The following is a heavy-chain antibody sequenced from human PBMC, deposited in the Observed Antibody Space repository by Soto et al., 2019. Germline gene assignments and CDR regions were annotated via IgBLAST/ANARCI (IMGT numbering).Heavy chain of an antibody. CDR2: ISYDGSNK. CDR1: GFTFSSYG. Sequence: GGSLRLSCAASGFTFSSYGMHWVRQAPGKGLEWVAVISYDGSNKYYADSVKGRFTISRDNSKNTLYLQMNSLRAEDTAVYYCAKDLSNYHPLGYSSGWYKGADYYYYGMDVWGQGTTVTVSS. CDR3: AKDLSNYHPLGYSSGWYKGADYYYYGMDV. D-gene: IGHD6-19*01. J-gene: IGHJ6*02. V-gene: IGHV3-30*18.